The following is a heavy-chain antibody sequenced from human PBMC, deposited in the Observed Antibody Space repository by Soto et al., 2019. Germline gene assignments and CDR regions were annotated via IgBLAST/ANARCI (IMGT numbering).Heavy chain of an antibody. CDR3: ARDGVATIKSQGLLEYYFDY. J-gene: IGHJ4*02. CDR1: GFTFSSSS. Sequence: PGGSLRLSCGASGFTFSSSSMSWVRQAPGEGLEWVAVIWYDGSNKYYADSVKGRFTISRDNSKNTLYLQMNSLRAEDTAVYYCARDGVATIKSQGLLEYYFDYWGQGTLVTVSS. D-gene: IGHD5-12*01. CDR2: IWYDGSNK. V-gene: IGHV3-33*08.